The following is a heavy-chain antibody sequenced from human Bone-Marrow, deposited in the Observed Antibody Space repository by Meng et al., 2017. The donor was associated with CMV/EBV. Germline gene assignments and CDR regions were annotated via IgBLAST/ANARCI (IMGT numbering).Heavy chain of an antibody. CDR1: GFTFSSYE. J-gene: IGHJ6*02. V-gene: IGHV3-48*03. CDR2: ISSSGSTI. D-gene: IGHD1-26*01. CDR3: ARDGVVGATTSYYGMDV. Sequence: GESLKISCAASGFTFSSYEMNWVRQAPGKGLEWVSYISSSGSTIYYADSVKGRFTISRDNAKNSLYLQMNSLRAEDTAVYYCARDGVVGATTSYYGMDVWGQGTTVTVSS.